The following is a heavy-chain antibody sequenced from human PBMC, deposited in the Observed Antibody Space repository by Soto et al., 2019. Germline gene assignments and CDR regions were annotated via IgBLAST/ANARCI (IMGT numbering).Heavy chain of an antibody. Sequence: SVKVSCKASGGTFSSYAISWVRQAPGQGLEWMGGIIPIFGTANYAQKFQGRVTITADESTSTAYMELSSLRSEDTAVYYCARSVDIVATTLISVYGMDVWGQGTTVTVSS. CDR1: GGTFSSYA. V-gene: IGHV1-69*13. CDR2: IIPIFGTA. D-gene: IGHD5-12*01. CDR3: ARSVDIVATTLISVYGMDV. J-gene: IGHJ6*02.